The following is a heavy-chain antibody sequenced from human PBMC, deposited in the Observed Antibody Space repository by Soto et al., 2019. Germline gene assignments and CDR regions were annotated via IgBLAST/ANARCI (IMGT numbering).Heavy chain of an antibody. CDR1: GGSFSGYY. Sequence: QVQLQQWGAGLLKPSETLSLTCAVYGGSFSGYYWSWIRPPPRKGLVWIGETNHRGSTNYNPSLTRRVTISVDTSKNQFSLTLSSVTVADTAVYYCARVPQLERPPYYGMDVWGQGTTVTVS. CDR3: ARVPQLERPPYYGMDV. CDR2: TNHRGST. J-gene: IGHJ6*02. D-gene: IGHD1-1*01. V-gene: IGHV4-34*01.